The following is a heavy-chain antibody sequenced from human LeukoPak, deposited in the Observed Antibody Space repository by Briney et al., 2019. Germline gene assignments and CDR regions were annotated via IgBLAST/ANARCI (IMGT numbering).Heavy chain of an antibody. D-gene: IGHD6-6*01. V-gene: IGHV3-30*02. J-gene: IGHJ3*02. CDR2: IRYDGSNK. CDR1: GFTFSTYG. CDR3: ARDPRDRQLGAFDI. Sequence: GGSLRLSCAASGFTFSTYGMHWVRQAPGKGLEWVAFIRYDGSNKYYADSVKGRFTISRDNSKNTLYLQMNSLRAEDTAVYYCARDPRDRQLGAFDIWGQGTMVTVSS.